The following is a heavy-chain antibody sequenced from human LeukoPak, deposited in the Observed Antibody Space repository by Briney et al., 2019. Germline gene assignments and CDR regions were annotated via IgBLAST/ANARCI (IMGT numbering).Heavy chain of an antibody. J-gene: IGHJ4*02. D-gene: IGHD3-22*01. CDR1: GYTFTSYY. CDR3: ARDRYYYDSSGYMRGISFDY. V-gene: IGHV1-46*01. Sequence: GASVKVSCKASGYTFTSYYMHWVRQAPGQGLEWMGIINLSGGSTSYAQKFQGRVTMTRDTSTSTVYMELSSLRSEDTAVYYCARDRYYYDSSGYMRGISFDYWGQGTLVTVSS. CDR2: INLSGGST.